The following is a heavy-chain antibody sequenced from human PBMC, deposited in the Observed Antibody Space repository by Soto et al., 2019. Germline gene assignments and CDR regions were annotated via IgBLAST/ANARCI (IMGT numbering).Heavy chain of an antibody. J-gene: IGHJ4*02. V-gene: IGHV1-8*01. Sequence: ASVKVSCKASGYTFTSYDINWVRQATGQGLEWMGWMNPNSGNTGYAQKFQGRVTMTRNTSISTAYMELSSLRSEDTAVYYCARGLELNCSGGSCFPIDYWGQGTLVTVSS. CDR2: MNPNSGNT. D-gene: IGHD2-15*01. CDR1: GYTFTSYD. CDR3: ARGLELNCSGGSCFPIDY.